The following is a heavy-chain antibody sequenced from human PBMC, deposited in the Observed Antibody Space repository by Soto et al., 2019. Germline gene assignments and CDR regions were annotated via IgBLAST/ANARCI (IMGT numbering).Heavy chain of an antibody. CDR3: ARVSTYYYDSSGYYNY. D-gene: IGHD3-22*01. J-gene: IGHJ4*02. CDR1: GYTFTSYA. Sequence: QVQLVQSGAEVKKPGASVKVSCKASGYTFTSYAMHWVRQAPGQRLEWMGWINAGNGNTKYSQKFQGRVTITRDTSASTAYMELSSLRSEDTAVYYCARVSTYYYDSSGYYNYWGQGTLVTVSS. V-gene: IGHV1-3*01. CDR2: INAGNGNT.